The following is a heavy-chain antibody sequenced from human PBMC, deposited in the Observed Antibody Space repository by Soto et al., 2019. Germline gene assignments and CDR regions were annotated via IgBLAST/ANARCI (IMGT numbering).Heavy chain of an antibody. CDR1: GFTFSSYA. CDR3: ARDRGEQQLYGYYYYYGMDV. CDR2: ISYDGSNK. Sequence: GGSLRLSCAASGFTFSSYAMHWVRQAPGKGLEWVAVISYDGSNKYYADSVKGRFTISRDNSKNTLYLQMNSLRAEDTAVYYCARDRGEQQLYGYYYYYGMDVWGQGTTVTVSS. V-gene: IGHV3-30-3*01. J-gene: IGHJ6*02. D-gene: IGHD6-13*01.